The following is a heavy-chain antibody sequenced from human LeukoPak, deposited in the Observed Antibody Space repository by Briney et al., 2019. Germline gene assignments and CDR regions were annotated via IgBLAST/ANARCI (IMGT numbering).Heavy chain of an antibody. J-gene: IGHJ4*02. Sequence: SETLSLTCIVSGGSISSYYWSWIRQPPGKGLEWIGYIYYSGSTNYNPSLKSRVTISVDTSKNQFSLKLSSVTAADTAVYYCARTTAARSFGYWGQGTLVTVSS. CDR2: IYYSGST. CDR1: GGSISSYY. V-gene: IGHV4-59*01. D-gene: IGHD6-6*01. CDR3: ARTTAARSFGY.